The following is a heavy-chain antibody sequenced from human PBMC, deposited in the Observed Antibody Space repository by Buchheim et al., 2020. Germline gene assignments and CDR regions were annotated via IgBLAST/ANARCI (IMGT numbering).Heavy chain of an antibody. J-gene: IGHJ4*02. CDR3: ARGPNTSGYYYFY. CDR2: IIPIFGTA. D-gene: IGHD3-22*01. V-gene: IGHV1-69*01. Sequence: QVQLAQSGAEMKKPGSSVKVSCKSSGDSFSTYAISWVRQAPGHGPEWMGGIIPIFGTANYAQKFQGRVTITADESTSTSYMELRSLRSEDTAMYYCARGPNTSGYYYFYWGQGT. CDR1: GDSFSTYA.